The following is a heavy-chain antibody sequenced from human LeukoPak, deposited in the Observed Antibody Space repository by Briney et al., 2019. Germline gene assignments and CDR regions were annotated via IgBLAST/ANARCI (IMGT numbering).Heavy chain of an antibody. CDR2: IIISSSTI. CDR3: ARCTIFGVFYDAFDI. Sequence: PGGSLRLSCAASGFTFNSYNMNWVRHAPGKGLEWVSYIIISSSTIYYADSVKGRFTISRDNAKNSLYLQMNSLRAEDTAVYYCARCTIFGVFYDAFDIWGPGTMVTVSS. J-gene: IGHJ3*02. CDR1: GFTFNSYN. V-gene: IGHV3-48*01. D-gene: IGHD3-3*01.